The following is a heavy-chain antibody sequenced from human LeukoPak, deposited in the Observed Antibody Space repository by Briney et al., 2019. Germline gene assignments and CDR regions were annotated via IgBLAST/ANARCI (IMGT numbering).Heavy chain of an antibody. CDR2: MYYSWST. V-gene: IGHV4-39*01. J-gene: IGHJ4*02. CDR1: GGSFSSSDHY. Sequence: SETLSLTCTVSGGSFSSSDHYWGWIRQPPGKGLEWIGTMYYSWSTYFNPSLKSRVTISIDTSKNQFSLKLSSVTAADTAIYYCAGSRGEARFDSWGQGTLVTVSS. CDR3: AGSRGEARFDS. D-gene: IGHD3-10*01.